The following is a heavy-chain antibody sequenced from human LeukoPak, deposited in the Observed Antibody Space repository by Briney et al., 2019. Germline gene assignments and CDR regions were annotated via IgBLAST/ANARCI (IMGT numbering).Heavy chain of an antibody. J-gene: IGHJ4*02. CDR3: ARLSGSGSSPPF. Sequence: GESLKISCKGSGYIFTNYWTGWVRQLPGKGLEWMGIVYPGDFDTRYSPSFQGQVIISVDKSTNTAYLQWISLKASDTAMYYCARLSGSGSSPPFWGQGTLVTVSS. CDR2: VYPGDFDT. V-gene: IGHV5-51*01. CDR1: GYIFTNYW. D-gene: IGHD3-10*01.